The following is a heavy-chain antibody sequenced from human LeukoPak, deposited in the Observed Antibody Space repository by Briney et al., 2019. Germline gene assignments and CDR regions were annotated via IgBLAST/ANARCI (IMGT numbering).Heavy chain of an antibody. D-gene: IGHD1-26*01. CDR3: ARDPRIVGAYFDY. Sequence: PGGSLRLCCAASGFNFSSYSMNWVRQAPGKGLEWVSYISSSSSNIYYADSVKGRFTISRDNAKNSLYLLMNSLRAEDTAVYYCARDPRIVGAYFDYWGQGTLVTVSS. CDR1: GFNFSSYS. V-gene: IGHV3-48*04. CDR2: ISSSSSNI. J-gene: IGHJ4*02.